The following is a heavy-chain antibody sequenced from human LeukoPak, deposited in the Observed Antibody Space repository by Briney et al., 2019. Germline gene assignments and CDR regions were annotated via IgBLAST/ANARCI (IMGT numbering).Heavy chain of an antibody. Sequence: GGSLRLSCAASGFTFSSYAMHWVRQAPGKGLEWVAVISYDGSNKYYADSVKGRFTISRDNSKNTLYLQMNSLRAEDTAVYYCARGGPISSRIVVVVAATARADYWGQGTLVTVSS. D-gene: IGHD2-15*01. CDR1: GFTFSSYA. CDR2: ISYDGSNK. V-gene: IGHV3-30-3*01. J-gene: IGHJ4*02. CDR3: ARGGPISSRIVVVVAATARADY.